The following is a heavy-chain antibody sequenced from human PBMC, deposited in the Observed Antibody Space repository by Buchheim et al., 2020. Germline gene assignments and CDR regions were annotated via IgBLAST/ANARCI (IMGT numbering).Heavy chain of an antibody. V-gene: IGHV1-69*01. CDR2: IIPIFGTA. Sequence: QVQLVQSGAEVKKPGSSVKVSCKASGGTFSSYAISWVRQAPGQGLEWMGGIIPIFGTANYAQKFQGRVTITADESTSTAYMELSSLGSEDTAVYYCASFRGDYYDSSGHPFYNWFDPWGQGTL. J-gene: IGHJ5*02. CDR1: GGTFSSYA. D-gene: IGHD3-22*01. CDR3: ASFRGDYYDSSGHPFYNWFDP.